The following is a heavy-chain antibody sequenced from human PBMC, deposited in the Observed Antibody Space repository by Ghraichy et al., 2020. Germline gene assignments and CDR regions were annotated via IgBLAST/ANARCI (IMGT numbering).Heavy chain of an antibody. Sequence: SQTLSLTCAISGDSVSSNSAAWNWIRQSPSRGLEWLGRTYYRSRWYDDYAISVKSRITISPDTARNQISLQLNSVTPEDTAVYYCARQYSSGWVYYYGWDVWGQGTTVTVSS. D-gene: IGHD6-19*01. CDR3: ARQYSSGWVYYYGWDV. J-gene: IGHJ6*02. V-gene: IGHV6-1*01. CDR2: TYYRSRWYD. CDR1: GDSVSSNSAA.